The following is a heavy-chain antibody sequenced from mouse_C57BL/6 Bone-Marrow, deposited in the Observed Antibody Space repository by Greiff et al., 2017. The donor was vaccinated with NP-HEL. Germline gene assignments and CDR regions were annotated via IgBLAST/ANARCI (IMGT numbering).Heavy chain of an antibody. CDR1: GFNIKDDY. CDR2: IDPENGDT. J-gene: IGHJ2*01. D-gene: IGHD1-1*01. V-gene: IGHV14-4*01. CDR3: TTFCYYGSSYDFYY. Sequence: EVQLQQSGAELVRPGASVKLSCTASGFNIKDDYMHWVKQRPEQGLEWIGWIDPENGDTEYASKFQGKATITADTSSNTAYLQLSSLTSEYTAVYYCTTFCYYGSSYDFYYWGQGTTLTVSS.